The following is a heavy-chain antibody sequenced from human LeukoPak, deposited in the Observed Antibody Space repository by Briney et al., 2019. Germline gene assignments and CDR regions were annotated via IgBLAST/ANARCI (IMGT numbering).Heavy chain of an antibody. V-gene: IGHV3-30*04. J-gene: IGHJ6*03. CDR2: ISYDGSNK. Sequence: GGSLRLSCAASGFTFSSYAMHRVRQAPGKGLEWVAVISYDGSNKYYADSVKGRFTISRDNSKNTLYLQMNSLRAEDTAVYYCARGWGSSWFDYYYYYYMDVWGKGTTVTVSS. CDR1: GFTFSSYA. D-gene: IGHD6-13*01. CDR3: ARGWGSSWFDYYYYYYMDV.